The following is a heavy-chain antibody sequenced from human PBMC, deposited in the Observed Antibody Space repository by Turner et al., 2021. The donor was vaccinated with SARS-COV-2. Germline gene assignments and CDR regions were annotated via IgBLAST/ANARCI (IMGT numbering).Heavy chain of an antibody. V-gene: IGHV3-21*01. CDR1: GFTFSSHR. Sequence: EVQLVESGGGLVNPGGSLRLSWSASGFTFSSHRMNWVRQAPGKGLEWVSSIGSTTRYIYYGDSVKGRFTISRDNDKKSLYLQMNSLRVEDTAIYYCVRDFSSGAGIFDYWGQGTLVTVSS. J-gene: IGHJ4*02. CDR2: IGSTTRYI. D-gene: IGHD3-16*01. CDR3: VRDFSSGAGIFDY.